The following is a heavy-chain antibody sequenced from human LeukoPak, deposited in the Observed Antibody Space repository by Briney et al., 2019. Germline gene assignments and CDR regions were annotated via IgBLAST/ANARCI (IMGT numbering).Heavy chain of an antibody. V-gene: IGHV4-38-2*01. D-gene: IGHD5-18*01. J-gene: IGHJ4*02. CDR1: GYSISSGYY. Sequence: PETLSLTCAVAGYSISSGYYWGWIRQPPGKGLDWIGSISDSGSTYYNTSLRSRVTISIDTSKNQFSLRLNSVTATDTAVYYCARVGGYSYGNYYFNYWGQGTLVTLST. CDR2: ISDSGST. CDR3: ARVGGYSYGNYYFNY.